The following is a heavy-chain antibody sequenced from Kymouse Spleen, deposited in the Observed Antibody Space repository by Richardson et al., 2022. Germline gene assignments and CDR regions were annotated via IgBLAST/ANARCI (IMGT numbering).Heavy chain of an antibody. V-gene: IGHV3-15*01. Sequence: EVQLVESGGGLVKPGGSLRLSCAASGFTFSNAWMSWVRQAPGKGLEWVGRIKSKTDGGTTDYAAPVKGRFTISRDDSKNTLYLQMNSLKTEDTAVYYCTTAFDYGDLYTIFDYWGQGTLVTVSS. J-gene: IGHJ4*02. D-gene: IGHD4-17*01. CDR2: IKSKTDGGTT. CDR1: GFTFSNAW. CDR3: TTAFDYGDLYTIFDY.